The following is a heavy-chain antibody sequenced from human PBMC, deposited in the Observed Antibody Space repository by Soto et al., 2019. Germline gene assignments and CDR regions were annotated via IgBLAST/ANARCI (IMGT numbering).Heavy chain of an antibody. V-gene: IGHV3-33*08. Sequence: VQLLESGGGLVQPGGSLRLSCAASGFTFSDYGMNWIRQAPGKGLEWVAVIWYDGSNKYYADSVKGRFTISRDNSKNTLYLQMNSLRAEDTAVYYCARDRIVGATPWYYYYYYGMDVWGQGTTVTVSS. CDR3: ARDRIVGATPWYYYYYYGMDV. CDR2: IWYDGSNK. CDR1: GFTFSDYG. J-gene: IGHJ6*02. D-gene: IGHD1-26*01.